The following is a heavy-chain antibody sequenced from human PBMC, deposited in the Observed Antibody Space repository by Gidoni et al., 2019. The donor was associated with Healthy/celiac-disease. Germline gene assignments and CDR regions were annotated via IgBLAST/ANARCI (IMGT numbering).Heavy chain of an antibody. J-gene: IGHJ5*02. CDR3: ARLLSIAARPRWFDP. CDR1: GDSIRSSSYY. V-gene: IGHV4-39*01. Sequence: QLQLQESGPGLVKPSETLSLTCTASGDSIRSSSYYWGWIRPPPGKGLEWIGSIYYSWSTYYNPALKSRVTISVDTSKNQFSLKLSSVTAADTAVYYCARLLSIAARPRWFDPWGQGTLVTVSS. D-gene: IGHD6-6*01. CDR2: IYYSWST.